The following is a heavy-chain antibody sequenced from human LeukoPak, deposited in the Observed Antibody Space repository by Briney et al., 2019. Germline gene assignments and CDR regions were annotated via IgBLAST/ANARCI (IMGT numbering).Heavy chain of an antibody. J-gene: IGHJ4*02. Sequence: GGSLRLSCAASGFTFSSYAMSWVRQAPGKGLEWVSSASGSGGSTYYADSVKGRFTISRDNSKNTLYVQMNSLRAEDTAVYYCANGYDSGSPTPSYFDYWGRGTLVTVSS. CDR1: GFTFSSYA. V-gene: IGHV3-23*01. D-gene: IGHD3-10*01. CDR3: ANGYDSGSPTPSYFDY. CDR2: ASGSGGST.